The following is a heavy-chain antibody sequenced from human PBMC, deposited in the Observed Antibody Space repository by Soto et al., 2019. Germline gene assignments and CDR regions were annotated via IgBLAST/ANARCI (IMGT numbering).Heavy chain of an antibody. CDR2: ITGDKGTT. Sequence: QVQVVQSGPEMRKPGAAVRVSCKASGDTFIKNTISWVRQAPGQGLEWMGWITGDKGTTDYAEKFRDRVTMTKDTSTTTADMELRRLTSDDTAVYYCAGCTGDGRDVFDTWGHGTRFTVSS. D-gene: IGHD2-8*02. CDR1: GDTFIKNT. V-gene: IGHV1-18*04. CDR3: AGCTGDGRDVFDT. J-gene: IGHJ3*02.